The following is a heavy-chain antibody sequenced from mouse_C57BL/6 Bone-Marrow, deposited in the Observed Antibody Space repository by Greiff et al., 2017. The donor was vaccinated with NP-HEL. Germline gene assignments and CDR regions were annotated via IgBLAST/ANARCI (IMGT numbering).Heavy chain of an antibody. CDR1: GYTFTGYW. D-gene: IGHD1-1*01. Sequence: QVQLQQSGAELMKPGASVKLSCKATGYTFTGYWIEWVKQRPGHGLEWIGEILPGSGSTNYNEKFKGKATFTADTSSNTAYMQLSSLTTEDSAIYSCARCPNYYYGGYYYAMAYWGQGTSVTVSA. J-gene: IGHJ4*01. CDR3: ARCPNYYYGGYYYAMAY. V-gene: IGHV1-9*01. CDR2: ILPGSGST.